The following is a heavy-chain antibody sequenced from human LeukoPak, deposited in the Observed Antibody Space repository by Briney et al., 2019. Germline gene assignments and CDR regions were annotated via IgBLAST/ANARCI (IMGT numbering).Heavy chain of an antibody. J-gene: IGHJ4*02. CDR3: ARISSSYDYDY. V-gene: IGHV3-64*01. CDR1: GFTFRSYG. D-gene: IGHD6-6*01. CDR2: ISSNGGST. Sequence: PGGSLRLSCAASGFTFRSYGMHWVHQAPGKGLEYVAAISSNGGSTDYANSVKGRFTISRDNSKNTLYLQMGSLRAEDMAVYYCARISSSYDYDYWGQGTLVTVSS.